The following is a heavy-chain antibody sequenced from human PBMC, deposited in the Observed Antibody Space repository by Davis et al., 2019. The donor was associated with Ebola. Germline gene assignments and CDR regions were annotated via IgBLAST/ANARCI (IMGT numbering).Heavy chain of an antibody. CDR2: INWNGGST. CDR1: GFTFDDYG. CDR3: ARVRESIAARLFDY. V-gene: IGHV3-20*04. Sequence: GESLKISCAASGFTFDDYGMSWVRQAPGKGLEWVSGINWNGGSTGYADSVKGRFTISRDNAKNSLYLQMNSLRAEDTAVYYCARVRESIAARLFDYWGQGTLVTVSS. D-gene: IGHD6-6*01. J-gene: IGHJ4*02.